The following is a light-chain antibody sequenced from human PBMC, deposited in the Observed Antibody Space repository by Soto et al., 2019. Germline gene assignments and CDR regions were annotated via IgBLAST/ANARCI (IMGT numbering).Light chain of an antibody. CDR2: KAS. Sequence: IQMTQSPSILSASLGDRGTITCRASQSISTWLAWYQQKPGKAPNLLIYKASSLESGVPSRFSGSGSGTEFTLNISRLQPDDFATYFCQQYNSYSAGAFGQGANEEIK. J-gene: IGKJ1*01. V-gene: IGKV1-5*03. CDR3: QQYNSYSAGA. CDR1: QSISTW.